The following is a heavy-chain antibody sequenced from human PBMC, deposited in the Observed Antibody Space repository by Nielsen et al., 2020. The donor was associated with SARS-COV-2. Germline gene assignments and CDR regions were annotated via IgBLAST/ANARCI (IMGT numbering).Heavy chain of an antibody. V-gene: IGHV3-30*18. CDR1: GFTFSSYG. Sequence: GGSLRLSCAASGFTFSSYGMHWVRQAPGKGLEWVAVISYDGSNKYYADSVKGRFTISRDNSKNTLYLQMNSLRAEDTAVYYCAKGGGGQWLVHGYWGQGTLVTVSS. D-gene: IGHD6-19*01. J-gene: IGHJ4*02. CDR3: AKGGGGQWLVHGY. CDR2: ISYDGSNK.